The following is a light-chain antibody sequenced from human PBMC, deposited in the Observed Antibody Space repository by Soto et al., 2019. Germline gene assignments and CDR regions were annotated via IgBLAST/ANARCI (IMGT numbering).Light chain of an antibody. J-gene: IGLJ2*01. CDR3: QTGGSDPVV. V-gene: IGLV4-69*01. CDR1: SGHSNYA. CDR2: LNSDGSH. Sequence: QPVLTQSPSASASLGASVKLTCTLSSGHSNYAIAWHQQQSEKGPRYLMKLNSDGSHSKGDGIPDRFSGPGSGAERHLALPGLRCEVEADYGAQTGGSDPVVLGGGTK.